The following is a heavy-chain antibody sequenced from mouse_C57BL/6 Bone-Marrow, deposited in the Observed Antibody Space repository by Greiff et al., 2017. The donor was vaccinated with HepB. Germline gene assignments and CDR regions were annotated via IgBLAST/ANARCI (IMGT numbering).Heavy chain of an antibody. D-gene: IGHD1-1*01. CDR2: IWWDDDK. CDR1: GFSLSTFGMG. V-gene: IGHV8-8*01. Sequence: QVTLKESGPGILQPSQTLSLTCSFSGFSLSTFGMGVGWIRQPSGKGLEWLAHIWWDDDKYYNPALKSRLTISKDTSKNQVFLKIANVDTADTATYYCAGDRGSITTVVASLDVWGTGTTVTVSA. J-gene: IGHJ1*03. CDR3: AGDRGSITTVVASLDV.